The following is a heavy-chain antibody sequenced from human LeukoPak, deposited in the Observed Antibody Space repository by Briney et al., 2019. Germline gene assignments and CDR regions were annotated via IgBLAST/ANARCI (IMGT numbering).Heavy chain of an antibody. Sequence: ASVKVSCKASGYTFTSYDINWVRQATGQGLEWMGWMNPNSGNTGYAQKFQGRVTMTRNTSISTAYMELSSLRSEDTAVYYCARVSCSGGSCYFDYWGQGTLVTVSS. D-gene: IGHD2-15*01. J-gene: IGHJ4*02. CDR3: ARVSCSGGSCYFDY. CDR2: MNPNSGNT. V-gene: IGHV1-8*01. CDR1: GYTFTSYD.